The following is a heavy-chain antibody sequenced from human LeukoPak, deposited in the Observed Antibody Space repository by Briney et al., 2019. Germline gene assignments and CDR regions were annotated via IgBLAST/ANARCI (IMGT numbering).Heavy chain of an antibody. CDR1: GYTLTELS. V-gene: IGHV1-24*01. D-gene: IGHD1-26*01. Sequence: ASVKVSCKVFGYTLTELSMHWVRQAPGKGLEWMGGFDPEDGETIYAQKFQGRVTMTEDTSTDTAYMELSSLRSEDTAVYYCATVESGSTYYFDYWGQGTLVTVSS. CDR2: FDPEDGET. CDR3: ATVESGSTYYFDY. J-gene: IGHJ4*02.